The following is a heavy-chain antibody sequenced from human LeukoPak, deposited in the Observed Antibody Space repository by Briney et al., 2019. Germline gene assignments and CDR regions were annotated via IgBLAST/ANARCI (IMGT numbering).Heavy chain of an antibody. CDR2: ISSSSSTI. Sequence: GGSLRLSCAASGFTFSSYSMNWVRQAPGMGLEWVSYISSSSSTIYYADSVKGRFTFSRDNSKNTLYLQMNSLRPEDTAVYYCAKLVGITSWHVFDIWGQGTMVTVSS. CDR1: GFTFSSYS. V-gene: IGHV3-48*01. CDR3: AKLVGITSWHVFDI. D-gene: IGHD3-22*01. J-gene: IGHJ3*02.